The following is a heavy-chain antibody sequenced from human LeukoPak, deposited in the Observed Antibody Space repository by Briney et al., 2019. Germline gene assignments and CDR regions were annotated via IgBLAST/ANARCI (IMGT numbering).Heavy chain of an antibody. V-gene: IGHV4-59*01. CDR1: AGSIGSYY. Sequence: PSETLSLTCTVSAGSIGSYYCRWIRHPPGKVLEWIGYMYCCGNTNHSPSLKSRVTISVDTSKNQCSLKLSSVTAADTAVYYCARDSSTGEADYWGQGTLVTVSS. CDR3: ARDSSTGEADY. J-gene: IGHJ4*02. D-gene: IGHD7-27*01. CDR2: MYCCGNT.